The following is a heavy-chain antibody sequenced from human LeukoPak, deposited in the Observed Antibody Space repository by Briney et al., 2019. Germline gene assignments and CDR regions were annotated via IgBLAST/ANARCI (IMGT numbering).Heavy chain of an antibody. CDR2: VSGSGGST. CDR3: AKDIHQYQLASYLGPFDY. D-gene: IGHD2-2*01. V-gene: IGHV3-23*01. CDR1: GFTFSDYA. J-gene: IGHJ4*02. Sequence: RSGGSLRLSCAASGFTFSDYAMSWVRQAPGKGLEWVSSVSGSGGSTYYADSVKGRFTISRDNAKNSLYLQMNSLRAEDTALYYCAKDIHQYQLASYLGPFDYWGQGTLVTVSS.